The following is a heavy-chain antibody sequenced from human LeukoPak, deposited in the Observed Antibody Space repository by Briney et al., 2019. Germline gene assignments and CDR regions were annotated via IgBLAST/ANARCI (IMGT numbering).Heavy chain of an antibody. D-gene: IGHD4-11*01. Sequence: PSETLSLTCAVYGGSFSGYYWSWIRQPPGKGLEWIGEINHSGSTNYNPSLKSRVTISVDTSKNQFSLKLYSVTAADTAVYYCVRGRTTYGLDVWGQGTTVTVSS. CDR3: VRGRTTYGLDV. CDR2: INHSGST. V-gene: IGHV4-34*01. CDR1: GGSFSGYY. J-gene: IGHJ6*02.